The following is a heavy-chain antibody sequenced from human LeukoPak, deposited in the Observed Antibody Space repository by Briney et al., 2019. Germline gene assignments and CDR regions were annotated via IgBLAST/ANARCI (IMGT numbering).Heavy chain of an antibody. CDR1: GFTFSLYT. CDR2: ISSSSSTI. Sequence: GGSLRLSCAASGFTFSLYTMNWVRQAPGKGLEWVSYISSSSSTIYYADSVKGRFTISRDNAKNSLYLQMNSLRAEDTAVYYCARSIKWSFDYWGQGTLVTVSS. J-gene: IGHJ4*02. V-gene: IGHV3-48*01. D-gene: IGHD5-12*01. CDR3: ARSIKWSFDY.